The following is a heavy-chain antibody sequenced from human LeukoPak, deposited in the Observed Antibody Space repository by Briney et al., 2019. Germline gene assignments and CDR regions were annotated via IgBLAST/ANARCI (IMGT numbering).Heavy chain of an antibody. D-gene: IGHD3-10*01. Sequence: GGSLRLSCAASRFTVSNNYIAWVRQAPGKGLEWVSVIYSGGSTYYADSVKGGFSLSRDNSKNTLYLQMNSLTDEDTAVYHCARGQFYYGSGTFYPMDSWGQGTLVTVSS. V-gene: IGHV3-66*01. CDR2: IYSGGST. CDR1: RFTVSNNY. CDR3: ARGQFYYGSGTFYPMDS. J-gene: IGHJ4*02.